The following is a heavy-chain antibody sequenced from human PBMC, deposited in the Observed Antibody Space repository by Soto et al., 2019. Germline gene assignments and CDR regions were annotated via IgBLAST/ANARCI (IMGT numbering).Heavy chain of an antibody. CDR3: VRVYYDFWSGYSPIDY. CDR2: LSSNGGNT. CDR1: GFTFGTYA. V-gene: IGHV3-23*01. J-gene: IGHJ4*02. D-gene: IGHD3-3*01. Sequence: AGGSLRLSCAASGFTFGTYAMAWVRQAPGRGLEWVSALSSNGGNTYYADSVKGRFTISRDNAKNTLYLQMNSLRAEDTAVYYCVRVYYDFWSGYSPIDYWGQGTLVTVSS.